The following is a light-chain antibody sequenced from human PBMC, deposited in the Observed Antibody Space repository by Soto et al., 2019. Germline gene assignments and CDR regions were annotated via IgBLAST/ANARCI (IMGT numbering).Light chain of an antibody. V-gene: IGKV3-15*01. J-gene: IGKJ4*01. Sequence: EIVLTQSPATLSVSPGESATLSCRASQSVSTNLAWYQQKPGQGPRLLIFGASTRAIGIPARFSGSGSGTDFTLTISSLQSEDFAVYYCQHYNELPLTFGGGTKVDI. CDR1: QSVSTN. CDR2: GAS. CDR3: QHYNELPLT.